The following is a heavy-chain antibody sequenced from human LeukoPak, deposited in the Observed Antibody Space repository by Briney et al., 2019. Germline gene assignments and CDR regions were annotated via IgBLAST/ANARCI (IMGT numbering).Heavy chain of an antibody. D-gene: IGHD6-13*01. Sequence: SETLSLTCTVSGGSISSSSYYWGWIRQPPGKGLEWIGNIYYSGTTYYNPSLKSRVTISVDTSENQFSLKLSSVTAADTAVYYCARTKGGIAAADAYFDYWGQETLVTVSS. V-gene: IGHV4-39*07. CDR2: IYYSGTT. J-gene: IGHJ4*02. CDR3: ARTKGGIAAADAYFDY. CDR1: GGSISSSSYY.